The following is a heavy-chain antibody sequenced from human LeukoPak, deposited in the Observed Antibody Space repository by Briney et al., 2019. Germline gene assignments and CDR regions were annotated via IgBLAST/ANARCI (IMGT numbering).Heavy chain of an antibody. V-gene: IGHV4-34*01. CDR2: INHSGST. CDR1: GGSFSGYY. D-gene: IGHD2-2*01. CDR3: ARGTPVGPAADPTLNWFDP. J-gene: IGHJ5*02. Sequence: GTLSLTCAAYGGSFSGYYWSWIRQPPGKGLEWIGEINHSGSTNYNPSLKSRVTISADTSKNQFSLKLSSVTAADTAVYYCARGTPVGPAADPTLNWFDPWGQGTLVTVSS.